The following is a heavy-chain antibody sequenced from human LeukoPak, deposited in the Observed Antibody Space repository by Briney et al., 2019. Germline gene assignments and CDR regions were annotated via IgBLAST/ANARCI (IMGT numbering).Heavy chain of an antibody. CDR1: GYTFTSYA. D-gene: IGHD3-10*01. CDR2: INTNTGNP. V-gene: IGHV7-4-1*02. Sequence: ASVKVSCKASGYTFTSYAMNWVRQAPGQGLEWMGWINTNTGNPTYAQGFTGRFVFSLDTSVSTAYLQISSLKAEDTAVYYCARRQGVRGSRHLLHYYMDVWGKGTTVTVSS. J-gene: IGHJ6*03. CDR3: ARRQGVRGSRHLLHYYMDV.